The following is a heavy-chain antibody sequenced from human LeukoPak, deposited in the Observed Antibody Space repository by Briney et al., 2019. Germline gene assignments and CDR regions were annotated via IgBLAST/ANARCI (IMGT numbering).Heavy chain of an antibody. Sequence: GGSLRLSCAASGFTFSSYAMSWVRQAPGKGLEWVSAISGSGGSTYYADSVKGRFTISRDNSKNTLYLQMDSLRAEDTAVYYCAKRRFAVAGPSVDHSFHYWGQGTLVTVSS. D-gene: IGHD6-19*01. V-gene: IGHV3-23*01. J-gene: IGHJ4*02. CDR2: ISGSGGST. CDR3: AKRRFAVAGPSVDHSFHY. CDR1: GFTFSSYA.